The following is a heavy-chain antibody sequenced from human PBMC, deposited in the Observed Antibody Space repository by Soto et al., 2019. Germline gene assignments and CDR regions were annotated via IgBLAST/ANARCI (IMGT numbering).Heavy chain of an antibody. Sequence: SQTLSLTCAISGDSVSSNSAAWNWIRQSPSRGLEWLGRTYYRSKWYNDYAVSVKSRITINPDTSKNQFSLQLNSVTPEDTAVYYCARYLRAYGSRSYYTSPLTSFFYYGMDVWGQGTPVTVSS. D-gene: IGHD3-10*01. CDR1: GDSVSSNSAA. CDR2: TYYRSKWYN. CDR3: ARYLRAYGSRSYYTSPLTSFFYYGMDV. V-gene: IGHV6-1*01. J-gene: IGHJ6*02.